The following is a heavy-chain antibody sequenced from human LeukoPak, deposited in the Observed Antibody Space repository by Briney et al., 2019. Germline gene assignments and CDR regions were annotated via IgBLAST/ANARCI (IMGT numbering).Heavy chain of an antibody. CDR2: VHLSGAS. Sequence: SETLSLTCAVSGGSILTTNWWSWVRQPPGKGLEWIGEVHLSGASNYNPSLKSRVSMSIDKSRNQLSLELTSVTAADTAIYYCARESGAYSPFGFWGQGTLVTVSS. D-gene: IGHD1-26*01. CDR1: GGSILTTNW. CDR3: ARESGAYSPFGF. J-gene: IGHJ4*02. V-gene: IGHV4-4*02.